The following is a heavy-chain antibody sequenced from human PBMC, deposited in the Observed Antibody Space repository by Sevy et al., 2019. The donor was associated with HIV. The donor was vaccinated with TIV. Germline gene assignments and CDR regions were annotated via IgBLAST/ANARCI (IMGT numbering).Heavy chain of an antibody. J-gene: IGHJ4*02. V-gene: IGHV3-23*01. D-gene: IGHD3-22*01. CDR1: GIAFSTYA. Sequence: GGSLRLSCAAPGIAFSTYAMFWVRQAPGKGLEWVSSISASGYSIYYADSVKGRFTLSRDNSRNTLDLQMNSLRADDTAVYYCAKDFSDVYYYDSSATVDYWGQGTLVTVSS. CDR2: ISASGYSI. CDR3: AKDFSDVYYYDSSATVDY.